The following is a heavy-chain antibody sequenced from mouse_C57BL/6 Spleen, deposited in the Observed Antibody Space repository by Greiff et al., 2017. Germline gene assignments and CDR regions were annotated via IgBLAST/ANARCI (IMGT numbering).Heavy chain of an antibody. V-gene: IGHV5-9*01. CDR1: GFTFSSYT. J-gene: IGHJ1*03. CDR2: ISGGGGNT. Sequence: EVKLVESGGGLVKPGGSLKLSCAASGFTFSSYTMSWVRQTPEKRLEWVATISGGGGNTYYPDSVKGRFTISRDNAKNTLYLQMSSLRSEDTALYYCARHETYYGSSYGYFDVWGTGTTVTVSS. CDR3: ARHETYYGSSYGYFDV. D-gene: IGHD1-1*01.